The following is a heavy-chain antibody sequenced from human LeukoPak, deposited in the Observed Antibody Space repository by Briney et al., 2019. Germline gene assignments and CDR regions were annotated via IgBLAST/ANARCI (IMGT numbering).Heavy chain of an antibody. V-gene: IGHV5-51*01. CDR2: IYPGDSDT. CDR1: GYTLTELS. CDR3: AGGPTGTNFDY. D-gene: IGHD1-7*01. J-gene: IGHJ4*02. Sequence: ASVKVSCKVSGYTLTELSMHWVRQAPGKGLEWMGIIYPGDSDTRYSPSFQGQVTISADKSISTAYLQWSSLKASDTAMYYCAGGPTGTNFDYWGQGTLVTVSS.